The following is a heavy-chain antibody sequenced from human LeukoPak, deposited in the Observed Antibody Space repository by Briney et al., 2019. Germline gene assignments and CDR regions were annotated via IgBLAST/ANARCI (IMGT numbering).Heavy chain of an antibody. Sequence: GGSLRLSCAASGFTFSSYWMSWVRQAPGKGLEWVSSISSSSSYIYYADSVKGRFTISRDNAKNSLYLQMNSLRAEDTAVYYCARVVGATTSPGADYWGQGTLVTVSS. D-gene: IGHD1-26*01. V-gene: IGHV3-21*01. J-gene: IGHJ4*02. CDR3: ARVVGATTSPGADY. CDR2: ISSSSSYI. CDR1: GFTFSSYW.